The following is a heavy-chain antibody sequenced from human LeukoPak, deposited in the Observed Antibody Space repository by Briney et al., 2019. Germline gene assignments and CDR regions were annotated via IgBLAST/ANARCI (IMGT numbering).Heavy chain of an antibody. CDR1: GGTFSSYA. V-gene: IGHV1-69*04. CDR2: IIPILGIA. D-gene: IGHD3-22*01. Sequence: GASVKVSCKASGGTFSSYAISWVRQAPGQGLEWMGRIIPILGIANYAQKFQGRVTITADKSTSTAYMELSSLGSEDTAVYYCARDYDSSGYGYWGQGTLVTVSS. J-gene: IGHJ4*02. CDR3: ARDYDSSGYGY.